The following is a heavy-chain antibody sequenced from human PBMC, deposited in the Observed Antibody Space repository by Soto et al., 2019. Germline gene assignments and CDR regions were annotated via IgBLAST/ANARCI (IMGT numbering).Heavy chain of an antibody. CDR3: ARGRLRYFDWPTDY. Sequence: GASVKVSCKASGYTFTSYDINWVRQATGQGLEWMGWMNPNSGNTGYAQKFQGRVTMTRNTSISTAYMELSSLRSEDTAVYYCARGRLRYFDWPTDYWGQGTLVTVSS. CDR2: MNPNSGNT. J-gene: IGHJ4*02. CDR1: GYTFTSYD. V-gene: IGHV1-8*01. D-gene: IGHD3-9*01.